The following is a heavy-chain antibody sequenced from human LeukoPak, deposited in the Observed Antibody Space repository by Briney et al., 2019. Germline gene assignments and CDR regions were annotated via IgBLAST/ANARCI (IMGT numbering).Heavy chain of an antibody. CDR2: ISYDGSNK. Sequence: PGGSLRLSCAASGFTFSSYAMHWVRQAPGKGLEWVAVISYDGSNKYYADSVKGRFTISRDNAKNSLYLQMNSLRAEDTAVYYCASHDSSGYFYYWGQGTLVTVSS. CDR1: GFTFSSYA. CDR3: ASHDSSGYFYY. J-gene: IGHJ4*02. D-gene: IGHD3-22*01. V-gene: IGHV3-30*04.